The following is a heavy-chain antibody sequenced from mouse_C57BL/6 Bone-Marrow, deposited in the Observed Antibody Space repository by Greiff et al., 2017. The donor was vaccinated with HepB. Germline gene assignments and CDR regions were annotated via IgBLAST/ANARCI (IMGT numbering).Heavy chain of an antibody. CDR2: INPGSGGT. Sequence: QVQLQQSGAELVRPGTSVKVSCKASGYAFTNYLIEWVKQRPGQGLEWIGVINPGSGGTNYNEKFKGKATLTADKSSSTAYMQLSSLTSEDSAVYFGARGMLLRRGHYFDYWGQGTTLTVSS. D-gene: IGHD1-1*01. CDR1: GYAFTNYL. V-gene: IGHV1-54*01. J-gene: IGHJ2*01. CDR3: ARGMLLRRGHYFDY.